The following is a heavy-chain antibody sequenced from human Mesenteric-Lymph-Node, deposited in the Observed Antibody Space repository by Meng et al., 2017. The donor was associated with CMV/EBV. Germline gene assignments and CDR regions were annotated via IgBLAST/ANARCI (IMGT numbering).Heavy chain of an antibody. Sequence: GESLKISCAASGFTFNIYEMNWVRQAPGKGLEWVSFISNSGSTLYYADSVKGRFTISRDNAKNSLFLQMNSLRAEDTAVYYCARYDFWSVDGMDVWGQGTTVTVSS. J-gene: IGHJ6*02. CDR3: ARYDFWSVDGMDV. V-gene: IGHV3-48*03. CDR1: GFTFNIYE. D-gene: IGHD3-3*01. CDR2: ISNSGSTL.